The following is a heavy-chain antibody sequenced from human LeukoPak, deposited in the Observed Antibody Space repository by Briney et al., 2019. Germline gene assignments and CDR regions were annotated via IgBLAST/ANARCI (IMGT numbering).Heavy chain of an antibody. CDR1: GFTFSSYW. D-gene: IGHD4-23*01. V-gene: IGHV3-74*01. Sequence: GGSLRLSCAASGFTFSSYWMHWVRQAPGKGLVWVSRINSDGSSTSYADSVRGRFSISGDNAKNSLYLQMNSLRAEDTAVYYCAKLGGNVGFWGQGTWSPSPQ. CDR3: AKLGGNVGF. CDR2: INSDGSST. J-gene: IGHJ4*02.